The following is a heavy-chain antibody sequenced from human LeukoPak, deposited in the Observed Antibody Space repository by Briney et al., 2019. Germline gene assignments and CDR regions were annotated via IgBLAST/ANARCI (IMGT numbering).Heavy chain of an antibody. J-gene: IGHJ4*02. V-gene: IGHV4-39*01. Sequence: SETLSLSCTVSGASFDNSYCWTWVRQPPGKRPEWIGTIYSSEFTYYSPSLRSRVTISADTSKNLFSLRLTSVTAADTAVYYCARGSDDYKSGNYWGQGILVTVSS. CDR1: GASFDNSYC. D-gene: IGHD4/OR15-4a*01. CDR3: ARGSDDYKSGNY. CDR2: IYSSEFT.